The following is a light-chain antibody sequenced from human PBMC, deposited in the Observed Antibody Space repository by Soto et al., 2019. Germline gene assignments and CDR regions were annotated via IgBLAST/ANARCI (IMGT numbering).Light chain of an antibody. CDR2: NAS. Sequence: EIVMTQSPDTLSVSPGERATFSCRASQSVSTNLAWYQQKPGQAPRLLIFNASTRATGTAARFSGSGSGTEFTLTISRLQSEDFAVYYCQQYDLATGFGGGTKVEIK. J-gene: IGKJ4*01. V-gene: IGKV3-15*01. CDR3: QQYDLATG. CDR1: QSVSTN.